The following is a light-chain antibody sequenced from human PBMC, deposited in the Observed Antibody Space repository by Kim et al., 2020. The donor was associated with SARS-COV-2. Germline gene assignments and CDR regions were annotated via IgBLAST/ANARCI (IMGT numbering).Light chain of an antibody. CDR2: GAS. J-gene: IGKJ2*01. CDR3: QQYGSSYT. CDR1: QSVSSSY. V-gene: IGKV3-20*01. Sequence: IVLTQSPGTLSLSPGERATLSCRASQSVSSSYLAWYQQKPGQAPRLLIFGASSRATDIPDRFSGSGSGTDFTLTISTLEPEDFAVYYCQQYGSSYTFGQGTKLEIK.